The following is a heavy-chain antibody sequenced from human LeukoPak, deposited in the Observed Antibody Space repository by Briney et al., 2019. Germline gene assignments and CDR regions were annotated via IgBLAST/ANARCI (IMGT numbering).Heavy chain of an antibody. V-gene: IGHV1-2*02. J-gene: IGHJ4*02. CDR2: INPNSGGT. CDR1: GYTFTGYY. CDR3: ARSPHYAYCGGDCYLDY. Sequence: GASVKVSCKASGYTFTGYYMHWVRQAPGQGLEWMGWINPNSGGTNYAQKFQGRVTMTRDTSISTAYMELSRLRSDDTAVYYCARSPHYAYCGGDCYLDYWGRGTLVTVSS. D-gene: IGHD2-21*01.